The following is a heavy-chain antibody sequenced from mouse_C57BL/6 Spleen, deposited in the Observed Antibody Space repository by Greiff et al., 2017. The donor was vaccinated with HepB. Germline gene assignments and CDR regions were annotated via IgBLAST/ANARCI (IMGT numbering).Heavy chain of an antibody. J-gene: IGHJ2*01. CDR1: GFTFSDYY. Sequence: EVKVEESEGGLVQPGSSMNLSCTASGFTFSDYYMAWVRQVPEKGLEWVANINYDGSSTYYLDSLKSRFIISRDNAKNILYLQMSSLKSEDTATYYCARAPYSNYYFDYWGQGTTLTVSS. D-gene: IGHD2-5*01. CDR3: ARAPYSNYYFDY. V-gene: IGHV5-16*01. CDR2: INYDGSST.